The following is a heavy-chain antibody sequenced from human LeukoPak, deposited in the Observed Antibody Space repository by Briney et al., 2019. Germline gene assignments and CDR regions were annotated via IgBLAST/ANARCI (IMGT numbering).Heavy chain of an antibody. V-gene: IGHV1-8*02. CDR1: GYAFTSYD. J-gene: IGHJ4*02. D-gene: IGHD2-21*01. Sequence: ASVKVSCKASGYAFTSYDINWLRQATGQGLEWMGCMNRNSGNTGYAQKFQGRVTMTRNTSISTAYMELSSLRSEDTVLHYCAKGHIVVFYTTSFAFWGQGALVTVS. CDR2: MNRNSGNT. CDR3: AKGHIVVFYTTSFAF.